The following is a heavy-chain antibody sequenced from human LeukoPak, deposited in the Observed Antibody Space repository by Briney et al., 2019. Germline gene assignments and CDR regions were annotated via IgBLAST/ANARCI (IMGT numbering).Heavy chain of an antibody. Sequence: PSGTLSLTCAVSGGSISNTNWWSWVRQPPGKGLEWIAEIYHSGSTNYNPSLKSRVTISVDKSKNQFPLNLSSVTAADTAVYYCASNGYYSLDYWGQGILVTVSS. CDR1: GGSISNTNW. CDR3: ASNGYYSLDY. CDR2: IYHSGST. J-gene: IGHJ4*02. D-gene: IGHD1-26*01. V-gene: IGHV4-4*02.